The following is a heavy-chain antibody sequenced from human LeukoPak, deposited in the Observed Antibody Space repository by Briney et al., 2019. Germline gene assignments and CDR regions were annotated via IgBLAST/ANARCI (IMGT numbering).Heavy chain of an antibody. V-gene: IGHV3-30*04. Sequence: GRSLRLSCAASGFTFSSYAMHWVRQAPGKGLEWVAVISYDGSNKYYADSVKGRFTISRDNSKNTLYLQMNSLRAEDTAVYFCARERTGEAFDYWGQGTLVTVSS. CDR2: ISYDGSNK. CDR1: GFTFSSYA. J-gene: IGHJ4*02. CDR3: ARERTGEAFDY. D-gene: IGHD7-27*01.